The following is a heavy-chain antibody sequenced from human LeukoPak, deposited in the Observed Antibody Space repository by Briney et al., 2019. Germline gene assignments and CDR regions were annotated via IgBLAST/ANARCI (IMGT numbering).Heavy chain of an antibody. CDR2: IYYSGST. Sequence: SETLSLTCTVSGGSISSYYWSWIRQPPGKGLEWIGYIYYSGSTNYNPSLKSRVTISVDTSKNQFSLKLSSVTAADTAVYYCARLLCSGGSCWVDYWGQGTLVTVYS. CDR3: ARLLCSGGSCWVDY. J-gene: IGHJ4*02. CDR1: GGSISSYY. V-gene: IGHV4-59*08. D-gene: IGHD2-15*01.